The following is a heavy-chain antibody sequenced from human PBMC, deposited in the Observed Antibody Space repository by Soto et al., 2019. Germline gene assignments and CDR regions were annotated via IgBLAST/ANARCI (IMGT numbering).Heavy chain of an antibody. CDR2: IGTAGDT. V-gene: IGHV3-13*01. CDR3: ARDLYYYGSGSYSGKDV. D-gene: IGHD3-10*01. J-gene: IGHJ6*02. Sequence: PGGSLRLSCAASGFTFSSYDMHWVRQATGKGLEWVSAIGTAGDTYYPGSVKGRFTISRENAKNSLYLQMNSLRAEDTAVYYCARDLYYYGSGSYSGKDVWGQGTTVTVSS. CDR1: GFTFSSYD.